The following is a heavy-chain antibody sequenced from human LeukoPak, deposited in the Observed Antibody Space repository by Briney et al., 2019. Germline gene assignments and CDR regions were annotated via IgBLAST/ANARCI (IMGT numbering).Heavy chain of an antibody. CDR1: GVTFNAYP. D-gene: IGHD6-25*01. Sequence: GRSLRLSCAASGVTFNAYPMHWVRQAPGKGLECVSGITWNGDRLNSADSVKSRFTISIDKDKNHLYLKMNNLRGEDTALYYCVKALRCGYFDPWGQGTLVTVSS. V-gene: IGHV3-9*01. CDR2: ITWNGDRL. J-gene: IGHJ5*02. CDR3: VKALRCGYFDP.